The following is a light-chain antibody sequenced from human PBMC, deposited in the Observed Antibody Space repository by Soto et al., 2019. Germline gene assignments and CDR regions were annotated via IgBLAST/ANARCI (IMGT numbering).Light chain of an antibody. Sequence: QSALTQPRSVSGSPGQSVTISCTGTSSDVGGYNYVSWYQHHPGKAPKLMIYDVSKRPSGVPDRFSGSKSGSTASLTISGLQAEDEADYYCCSYAGSYTYVFGTGTKLTFL. CDR3: CSYAGSYTYV. V-gene: IGLV2-11*01. J-gene: IGLJ1*01. CDR1: SSDVGGYNY. CDR2: DVS.